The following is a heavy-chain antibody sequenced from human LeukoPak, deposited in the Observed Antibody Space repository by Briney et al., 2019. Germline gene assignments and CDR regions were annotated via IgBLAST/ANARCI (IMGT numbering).Heavy chain of an antibody. J-gene: IGHJ4*02. CDR2: ISGSGDNT. V-gene: IGHV3-23*01. CDR1: GLYFSIYP. D-gene: IGHD3-10*01. CDR3: AKDLVSMVRRLNNLFDS. Sequence: GGSRRLSWEASGLYFSIYPMTWVRHAPGRWMEWVSRISGSGDNTHYGDSVKGRFTISRDNSRNTLYLQMNSPRAEDTAVYYCAKDLVSMVRRLNNLFDSWGQGTLVTVSS.